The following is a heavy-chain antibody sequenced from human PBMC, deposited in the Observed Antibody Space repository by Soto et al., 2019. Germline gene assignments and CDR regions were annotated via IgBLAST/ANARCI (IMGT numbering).Heavy chain of an antibody. Sequence: GGSLRLSCAASGFTFSIYAMSWIRQAPGKGLEWISSRGSGGRTYYADSVKGRFTISRDNPKSTLYLEMTRLRVDDTAIYYCAEDGRGLWFGEIDYWGQGALVTVSS. J-gene: IGHJ4*02. V-gene: IGHV3-23*01. CDR2: RGSGGRT. D-gene: IGHD3-10*01. CDR1: GFTFSIYA. CDR3: AEDGRGLWFGEIDY.